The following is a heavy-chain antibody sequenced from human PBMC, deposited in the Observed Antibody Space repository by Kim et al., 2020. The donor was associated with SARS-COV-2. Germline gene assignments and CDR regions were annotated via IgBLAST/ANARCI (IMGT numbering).Heavy chain of an antibody. J-gene: IGHJ5*02. Sequence: SETLSLTCSVSGDSISSGSYYWGWIRQAPGKGLEWIGSVYYTGHAVYNPSLKSRVTISVDTSKNQISLRLRSVTASDTAVYYCMRNFTRSLNCRGTNCYGRGGAFDPWGQGTLVTVSS. D-gene: IGHD2-2*01. V-gene: IGHV4-39*01. CDR2: VYYTGHA. CDR3: MRNFTRSLNCRGTNCYGRGGAFDP. CDR1: GDSISSGSYY.